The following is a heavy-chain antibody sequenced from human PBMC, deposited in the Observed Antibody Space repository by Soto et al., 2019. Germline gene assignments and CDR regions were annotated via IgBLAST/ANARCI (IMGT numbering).Heavy chain of an antibody. CDR1: GFSLSTSGLG. Sequence: IILKASGPTLVRPTQPLTVTCTFSGFSLSTSGLGVGWILQPPGKALQWLALIYWNDDKRYSPSLKARLPITKDTSEIQVVLTMTDMDPVETATYYCAHRPSGWYLFDYWGQGTLVTVSS. CDR3: AHRPSGWYLFDY. D-gene: IGHD6-19*01. J-gene: IGHJ4*02. CDR2: IYWNDDK. V-gene: IGHV2-5*01.